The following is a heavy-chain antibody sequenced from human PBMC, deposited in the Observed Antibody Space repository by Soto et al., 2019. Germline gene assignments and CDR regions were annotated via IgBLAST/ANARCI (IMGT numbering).Heavy chain of an antibody. CDR1: GYSFTSYW. D-gene: IGHD5-18*01. J-gene: IGHJ6*02. Sequence: PGESLKISCKGSGYSFTSYWISWVRQMPGKGLEWMGRIDPSDSYTNYSPSFQGHVTISADKSISTAYLQWSSLKASDTAMYYCARHRIQLSNYYCMDVWGQGTTVTVSS. CDR2: IDPSDSYT. CDR3: ARHRIQLSNYYCMDV. V-gene: IGHV5-10-1*01.